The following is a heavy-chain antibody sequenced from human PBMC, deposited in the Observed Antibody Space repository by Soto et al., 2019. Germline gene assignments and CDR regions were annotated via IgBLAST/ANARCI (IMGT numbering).Heavy chain of an antibody. D-gene: IGHD3-22*01. V-gene: IGHV1-69*01. CDR3: ARGQYYYDSSGYSLYYFDY. CDR2: IIPIFGTA. J-gene: IGHJ4*02. Sequence: QVQLVQSGAEVKKPGSSVKVSCKASGGTFSSYAISWVRQAPGQGLEWMGGIIPIFGTANYAQKFQGRVTVTADESARTAYMELSSLRSEDTAVYYCARGQYYYDSSGYSLYYFDYWGQGTLVTVS. CDR1: GGTFSSYA.